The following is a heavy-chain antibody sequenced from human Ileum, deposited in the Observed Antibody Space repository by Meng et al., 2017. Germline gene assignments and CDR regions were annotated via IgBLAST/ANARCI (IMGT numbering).Heavy chain of an antibody. V-gene: IGHV4-34*01. J-gene: IGHJ4*02. Sequence: QVQLQQWGAGLLKPSETLSLTCVVYGGSFSANYWTWIRQPPGKGLEWIGEINHRGSTNYKPSLKSRVTISVDTSKKQFSLKLTSVTAADTAVYYCASARYDNWGQGTLVTVSS. CDR2: INHRGST. CDR1: GGSFSANY. D-gene: IGHD3-22*01. CDR3: ASARYDN.